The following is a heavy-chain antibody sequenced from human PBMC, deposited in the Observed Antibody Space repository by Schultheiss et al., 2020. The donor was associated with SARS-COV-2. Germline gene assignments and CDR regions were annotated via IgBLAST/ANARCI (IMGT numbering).Heavy chain of an antibody. Sequence: GGSLRLSCAASGFTVSSNYMSWVRQAPGKGLEWVSYISSSGSTIYYADSVKGRFTISRDNAKNSLYLQMNSLRAEDTAVYYCARDREQLWSPFDYWGQGTLVTVSS. CDR2: ISSSGSTI. V-gene: IGHV3-48*01. D-gene: IGHD5-18*01. CDR1: GFTVSSNY. J-gene: IGHJ4*02. CDR3: ARDREQLWSPFDY.